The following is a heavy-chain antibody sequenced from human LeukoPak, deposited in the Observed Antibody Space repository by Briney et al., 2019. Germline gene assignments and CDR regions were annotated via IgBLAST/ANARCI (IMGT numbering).Heavy chain of an antibody. CDR3: ARIGGYSYGYDPYYFDY. CDR2: ISYDGSNK. Sequence: GGSLRLSCAASRFTFSSYAMHWVRQAPGKGLEWVAVISYDGSNKYYAESVKGRFTISRDNSKNTLYLQMNSLRAEDTAVYYCARIGGYSYGYDPYYFDYWGQGTLVTVSS. D-gene: IGHD5-18*01. J-gene: IGHJ4*02. CDR1: RFTFSSYA. V-gene: IGHV3-30*04.